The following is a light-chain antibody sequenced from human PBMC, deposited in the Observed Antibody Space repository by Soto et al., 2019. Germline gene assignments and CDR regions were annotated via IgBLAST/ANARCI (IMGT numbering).Light chain of an antibody. CDR3: SSYSSVTTLWV. CDR2: EVS. V-gene: IGLV2-14*01. CDR1: SSDVGGYNY. Sequence: QSALTQPASVSGSPGQSITISCTGTSSDVGGYNYVSWYQQHPGKAPKLIIYEVSNRPSGVSNRFSGSKSGNTASLTVSGLQAEDEADYYCSSYSSVTTLWVFGGGTQLTV. J-gene: IGLJ3*02.